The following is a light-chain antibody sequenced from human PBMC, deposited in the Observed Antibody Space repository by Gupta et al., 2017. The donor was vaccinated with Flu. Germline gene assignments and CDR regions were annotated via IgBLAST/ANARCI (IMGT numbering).Light chain of an antibody. CDR3: QQDCDLPIT. CDR1: QDISNH. CDR2: DAS. V-gene: IGKV1-33*01. J-gene: IGKJ5*01. Sequence: DIQMTQSPSSLSASVGDRVTITCQASQDISNHLNWYQQRPGKAPKLLIYDASNVETGVPSRFSGSGSGTDFTFTITSLQPEDLATYYCQQDCDLPITFGQGTRLEIK.